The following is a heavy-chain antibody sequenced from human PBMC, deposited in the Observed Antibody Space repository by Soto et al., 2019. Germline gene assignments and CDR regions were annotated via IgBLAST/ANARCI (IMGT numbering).Heavy chain of an antibody. CDR1: GGSISSGGYS. D-gene: IGHD2-8*01. Sequence: SETLSLTCAVSGGSISSGGYSWSWIRQPPGKGLEWIGYIYHSGSTYYNPSLKSRVTISTDRSKNQFSLKLSSVTAADTAVYYCARGAPVRFDPWGQGTLVTVSS. V-gene: IGHV4-30-2*01. CDR2: IYHSGST. CDR3: ARGAPVRFDP. J-gene: IGHJ5*02.